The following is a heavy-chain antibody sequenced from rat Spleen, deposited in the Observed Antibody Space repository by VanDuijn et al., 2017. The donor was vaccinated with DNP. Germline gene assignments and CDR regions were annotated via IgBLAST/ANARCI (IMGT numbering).Heavy chain of an antibody. CDR2: ISFDGETT. CDR1: GFTFSDYY. Sequence: EVQLVESGGGLVQPGRSLKLSCAASGFTFSDYYMAWVRQAPTKGPEWVAYISFDGETTFYGDSVKGRFTISRDNAKSTLYLQMDSLRSEDTATYYCTTHGSIATISTGAMDVWGQGTSVTVSS. J-gene: IGHJ4*01. V-gene: IGHV5-20*01. D-gene: IGHD1-2*01. CDR3: TTHGSIATISTGAMDV.